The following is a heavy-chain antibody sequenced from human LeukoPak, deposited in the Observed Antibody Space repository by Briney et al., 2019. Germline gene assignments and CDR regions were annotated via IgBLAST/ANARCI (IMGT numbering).Heavy chain of an antibody. CDR2: ISSSSSYI. V-gene: IGHV3-21*01. CDR1: GFTFSSYS. CDR3: ARDQGSGSYYRGSDYGMDV. Sequence: GGSLRLSCAASGFTFSSYSMNWVRQAPGKGLEWVSSISSSSSYIYYADSVKGRFTISRDNAKNSLYLQMNSLRAEDTAVYYCARDQGSGSYYRGSDYGMDVWGQGTTVTVSS. D-gene: IGHD1-26*01. J-gene: IGHJ6*02.